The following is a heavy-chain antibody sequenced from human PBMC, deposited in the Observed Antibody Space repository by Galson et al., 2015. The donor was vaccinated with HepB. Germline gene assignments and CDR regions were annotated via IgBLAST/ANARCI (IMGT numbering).Heavy chain of an antibody. V-gene: IGHV6-1*01. D-gene: IGHD6-6*01. CDR2: TYYRSKWYN. CDR3: AGGRIADRPGLLDY. J-gene: IGHJ4*02. CDR1: GDSVSNTYVG. Sequence: CAISGDSVSNTYVGWNWIRHSPSRGLEWLGRTYYRSKWYNEYAVSVKSRITTNPDTSKNHFSLQLNSVTPEDTAVYFCAGGRIADRPGLLDYWDQGTLVTVSS.